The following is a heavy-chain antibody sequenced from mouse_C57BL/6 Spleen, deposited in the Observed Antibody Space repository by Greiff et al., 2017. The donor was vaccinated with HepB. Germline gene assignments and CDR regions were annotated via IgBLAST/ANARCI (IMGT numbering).Heavy chain of an antibody. CDR3: VAYYSNYIDY. CDR2: IYPGDGDT. J-gene: IGHJ2*01. V-gene: IGHV1-80*01. Sequence: VKLMESGAELVKPGASVKISCKASGYAFSSYWMNWVKQRPGKGLEWIGQIYPGDGDTNYNGKFKGKATLTADKSSSTAYMQLSSLTSEDSAVYFCVAYYSNYIDYWGQGTTLTVSS. D-gene: IGHD2-5*01. CDR1: GYAFSSYW.